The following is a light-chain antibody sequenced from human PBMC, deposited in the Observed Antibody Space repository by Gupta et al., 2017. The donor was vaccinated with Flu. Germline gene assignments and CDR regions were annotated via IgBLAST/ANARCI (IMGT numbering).Light chain of an antibody. J-gene: IGLJ1*01. CDR1: SSNVGSNY. CDR2: TNN. V-gene: IGLV1-47*01. CDR3: SARYYSRSSYV. Sequence: RVTNTCSGSSSNVGSNYVLWYRHHPAAAPNLLIYTNNLRPSAVPVRFSVSKSDTSATVSMSRLRAEDEADYYCSARYYSRSSYVFGTGTKLTVL.